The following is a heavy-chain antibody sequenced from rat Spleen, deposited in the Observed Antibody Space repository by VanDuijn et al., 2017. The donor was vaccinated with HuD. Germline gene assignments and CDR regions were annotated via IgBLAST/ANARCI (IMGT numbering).Heavy chain of an antibody. Sequence: ISLKLSCAASGFNFNDYWMGWVRQAPGKGLEWIGEINKDSSTIKYTPSLKDKITVSRDNGQNTLYLLMSKLGSEDTGIYYCVREEFGVDYWGQGVMVTVSS. CDR1: GFNFNDYW. D-gene: IGHD4-3*01. J-gene: IGHJ2*01. V-gene: IGHV4-2*01. CDR3: VREEFGVDY. CDR2: INKDSSTI.